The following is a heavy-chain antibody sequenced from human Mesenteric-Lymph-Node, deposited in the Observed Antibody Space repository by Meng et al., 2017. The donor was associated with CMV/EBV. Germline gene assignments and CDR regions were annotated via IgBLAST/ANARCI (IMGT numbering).Heavy chain of an antibody. J-gene: IGHJ4*02. CDR3: ARGSSYDILTGYFDY. CDR1: GGSYSGYY. V-gene: IGHV4-34*01. CDR2: INHIGST. Sequence: HQWSDATLQPPETLSVTCAVCGGSYSGYYWNWIRQSPEKGLEWMGEINHIGSTTYNPSFTSRIIISVDTSTNQISLNMSSVTAADTAVYYCARGSSYDILTGYFDYWGQGALVTVSS. D-gene: IGHD3-9*01.